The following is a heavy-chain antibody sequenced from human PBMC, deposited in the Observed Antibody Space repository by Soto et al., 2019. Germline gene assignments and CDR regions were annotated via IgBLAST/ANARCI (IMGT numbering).Heavy chain of an antibody. CDR1: GFTFSSYG. D-gene: IGHD2-2*01. Sequence: GGSLRLSCAASGFTFSSYGMHWVRQAPGKGLEWVAVISYDGSNKYYADSVKGRFTISRDNSKNTLYLQMNSLRAEDTAVYYCANTGGYQLLPYYFDYWGQGTLVTVSS. CDR2: ISYDGSNK. CDR3: ANTGGYQLLPYYFDY. V-gene: IGHV3-30*18. J-gene: IGHJ4*02.